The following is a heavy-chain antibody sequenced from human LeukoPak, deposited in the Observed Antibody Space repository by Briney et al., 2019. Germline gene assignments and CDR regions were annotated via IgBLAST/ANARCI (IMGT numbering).Heavy chain of an antibody. CDR2: ISSSGSTI. J-gene: IGHJ3*02. V-gene: IGHV3-48*03. Sequence: GGSLRLSCAASGFTFSSYEMNWVRQAPGKGLEWVSYISSSGSTIYYADSVKGRFTISRDNAKNSLYLQMNSLRAEDTAVYYCALGYCSGGSCHPNGAFGIWGQGTMVTVSS. CDR3: ALGYCSGGSCHPNGAFGI. D-gene: IGHD2-15*01. CDR1: GFTFSSYE.